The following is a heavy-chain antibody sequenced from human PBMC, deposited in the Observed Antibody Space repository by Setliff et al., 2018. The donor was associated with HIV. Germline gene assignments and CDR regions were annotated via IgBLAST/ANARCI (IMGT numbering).Heavy chain of an antibody. D-gene: IGHD3-22*01. CDR2: IRYDESSQ. V-gene: IGHV3-30*02. CDR1: GFIFSSFY. CDR3: TTAPFTMIIVDINKGAFDI. Sequence: PGGSLRLSCAASGFIFSSFYMHWVRQAPGKGLEWVAFIRYDESSQHSADSVKGRFTISRDNSGNTLYLEMNSLKTEDTAMYYCTTAPFTMIIVDINKGAFDIWGQGTMVTV. J-gene: IGHJ3*02.